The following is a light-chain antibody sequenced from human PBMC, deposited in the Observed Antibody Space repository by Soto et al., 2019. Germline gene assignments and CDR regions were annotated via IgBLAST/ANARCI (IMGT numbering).Light chain of an antibody. J-gene: IGLJ3*02. CDR3: QSYDNSLSGFWV. Sequence: QLVLTQPPSVSGAPGQRVTISCTGSSSNIGAGYHVHWYQQLPGTAPKLLIYGNSNRPSGVPDRFSGSKSGTSASLAITGLQAEDEADYYCQSYDNSLSGFWVFGGGTKVTVL. CDR2: GNS. CDR1: SSNIGAGYH. V-gene: IGLV1-40*01.